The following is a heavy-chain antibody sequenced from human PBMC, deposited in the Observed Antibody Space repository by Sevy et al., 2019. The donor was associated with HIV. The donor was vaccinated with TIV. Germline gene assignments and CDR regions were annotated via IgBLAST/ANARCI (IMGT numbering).Heavy chain of an antibody. CDR2: IIPIFGAP. J-gene: IGHJ4*02. Sequence: ASVKVSCKAPGGSFSNFAYIWVRQAPGQGLEWMGMIIPIFGAPNDAQKFQDRVTITADESTNTAYMELSSLISDDTAVYYCARGYYYGSGSYYPPDYWRQGTLVTVSS. CDR3: ARGYYYGSGSYYPPDY. V-gene: IGHV1-69*13. D-gene: IGHD3-10*01. CDR1: GGSFSNFA.